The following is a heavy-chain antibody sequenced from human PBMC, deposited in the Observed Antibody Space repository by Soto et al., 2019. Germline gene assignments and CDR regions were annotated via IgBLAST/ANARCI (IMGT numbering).Heavy chain of an antibody. J-gene: IGHJ4*02. CDR2: ISSTTNYI. CDR1: GFTFNSYG. V-gene: IGHV3-21*06. Sequence: PGGSLRLSCVASGFTFNSYGMHWVRQAPGKGLEWVSSISSTTNYIYYGDSMKGRFTISRDNAKNSLYLEMNSLRAEDTAVYYCARESEDLTSNFDYWGQGTLVTVSS. CDR3: ARESEDLTSNFDY.